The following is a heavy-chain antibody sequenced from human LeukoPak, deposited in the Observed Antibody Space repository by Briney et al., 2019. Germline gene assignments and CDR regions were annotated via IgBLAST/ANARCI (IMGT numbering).Heavy chain of an antibody. J-gene: IGHJ5*02. CDR2: INPNSGGT. CDR1: GYTFTAYY. CDR3: AGGGFYGDYAAA. D-gene: IGHD4-17*01. Sequence: ASVKVSCKASGYTFTAYYMHWVRQAPGQGLEWMGWINPNSGGTNYAQNFQGRVTMTRDTSISTAYMELSRLTSDDTAVFYCAGGGFYGDYAAAWGQGTLVTVSS. V-gene: IGHV1-2*02.